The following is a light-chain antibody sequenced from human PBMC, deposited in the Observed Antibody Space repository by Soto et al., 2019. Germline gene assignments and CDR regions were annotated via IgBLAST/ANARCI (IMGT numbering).Light chain of an antibody. CDR2: GVT. J-gene: IGLJ3*02. Sequence: QSALTQPASMSGSPGQSITISCTGTSGDVGFYYFVSWYQQHPGKVPRLIIYGVTKRPSGVSHRFSGSKSGNTASLTISGLQVEDDADYSCASYTGSSTYVFGGGTKLTVL. V-gene: IGLV2-14*03. CDR1: SGDVGFYYF. CDR3: ASYTGSSTYV.